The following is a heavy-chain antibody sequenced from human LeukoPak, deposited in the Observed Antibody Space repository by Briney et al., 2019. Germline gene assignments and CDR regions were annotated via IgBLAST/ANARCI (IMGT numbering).Heavy chain of an antibody. V-gene: IGHV4-34*01. CDR2: INHSGST. D-gene: IGHD2-15*01. J-gene: IGHJ5*02. CDR1: GGSFSGYY. CDR3: ARGDPQNIVVVVAATSSSWFDP. Sequence: SETLFLTCAVYGGSFSGYYWSWIRQPPGKGLEWIGEINHSGSTNYNPSLKSRVTISVDTSKNQFSLKLGSVTAADTAVYYCARGDPQNIVVVVAATSSSWFDPWGQGTLVTVSS.